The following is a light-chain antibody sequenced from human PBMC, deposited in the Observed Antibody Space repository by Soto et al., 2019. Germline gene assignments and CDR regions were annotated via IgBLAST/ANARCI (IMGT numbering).Light chain of an antibody. CDR1: QSVSSN. J-gene: IGKJ5*01. V-gene: IGKV3-15*01. CDR3: QQYDTLPPIT. CDR2: GAS. Sequence: EIVMTQSPATLSVSPGERATLSCRASQSVSSNLAWYQQKLGQAPRLLIYGASTRATGIPARFSGSGSGREFTLTISSLQSEDIAIYYCQQYDTLPPITFGQGTRLDLK.